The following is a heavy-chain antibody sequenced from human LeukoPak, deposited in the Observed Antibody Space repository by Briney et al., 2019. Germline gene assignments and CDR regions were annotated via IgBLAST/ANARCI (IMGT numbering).Heavy chain of an antibody. J-gene: IGHJ5*02. D-gene: IGHD3-10*01. CDR3: AKDLGFYYGSGSYYNGGAWFDP. Sequence: GGSLRLSCAASGFTFSSYAMSWVRQAPGKGLEWVSAISGSGGSTYYADSVKGRFTISRDNSKNTLYLQMNSLRAEDTAVYYCAKDLGFYYGSGSYYNGGAWFDPWGQGTLVTVSS. V-gene: IGHV3-23*01. CDR2: ISGSGGST. CDR1: GFTFSSYA.